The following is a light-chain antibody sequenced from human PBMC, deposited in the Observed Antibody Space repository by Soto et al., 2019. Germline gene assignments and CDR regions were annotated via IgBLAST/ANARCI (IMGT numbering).Light chain of an antibody. Sequence: QSALTQPASVSGSPGQSITISCTGSSSDVGGYDYVSWYQHHPGKAPKLMIHDVSNRPSGVSNRFSGSKSGNTASLTISGLQAEDEADYYCSSYTSSSTPYVFGPGTKLTVL. V-gene: IGLV2-14*03. CDR1: SSDVGGYDY. J-gene: IGLJ1*01. CDR2: DVS. CDR3: SSYTSSSTPYV.